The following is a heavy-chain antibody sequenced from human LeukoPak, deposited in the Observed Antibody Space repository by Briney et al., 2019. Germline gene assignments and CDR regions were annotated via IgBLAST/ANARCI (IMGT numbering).Heavy chain of an antibody. CDR3: ARWSVGVTNYYGMDV. V-gene: IGHV1-2*02. Sequence: GASVKVSCKASGYTFIGYYMHWVRQAPGQGLEWVGWINPNSGATNYAQKFQGRVTMTRNTSISTAYMELSSLRSEDTAVYYCARWSVGVTNYYGMDVWGQGTTVTVSS. J-gene: IGHJ6*02. D-gene: IGHD1-26*01. CDR2: INPNSGAT. CDR1: GYTFIGYY.